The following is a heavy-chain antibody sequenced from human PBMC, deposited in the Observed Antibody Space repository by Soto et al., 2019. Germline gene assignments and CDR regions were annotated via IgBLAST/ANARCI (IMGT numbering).Heavy chain of an antibody. Sequence: ASVKVSCKASGYSFTIYGITWVRQAPGQGLEWMGWISTYDGNTNYAQNFQGRVSMARDTSTSTAYMELRSLTSDDTAVYYCARDRGRFYIGGTHRFDHSGQATLVTVPS. CDR1: GYSFTIYG. CDR3: ARDRGRFYIGGTHRFDH. CDR2: ISTYDGNT. V-gene: IGHV1-18*01. D-gene: IGHD2-15*01. J-gene: IGHJ4*02.